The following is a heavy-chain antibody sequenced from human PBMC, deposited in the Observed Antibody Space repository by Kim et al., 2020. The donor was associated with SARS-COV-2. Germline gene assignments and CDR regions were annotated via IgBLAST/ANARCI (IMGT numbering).Heavy chain of an antibody. Sequence: GCTSSTPSPKSRVTISVDTSKNQFSLKLSSVTAADTAVYYCARYIWEFDYWGQGTLVTVSS. J-gene: IGHJ4*02. D-gene: IGHD1-26*01. CDR3: ARYIWEFDY. V-gene: IGHV4-39*01. CDR2: GCT.